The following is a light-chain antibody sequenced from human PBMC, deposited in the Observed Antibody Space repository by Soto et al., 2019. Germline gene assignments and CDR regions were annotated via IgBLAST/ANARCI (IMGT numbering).Light chain of an antibody. CDR2: DVS. CDR3: SSYTSGTTRYV. Sequence: QSVLTQPASVSGSPGQSATISCTGTSSDVGGYNYVSWYQQNAGKAPKLTIYDVSNRPSGVSDRFSGSKSGNTASLTISGLQAEDEADYYCSSYTSGTTRYVFGTGTKVTVL. CDR1: SSDVGGYNY. J-gene: IGLJ1*01. V-gene: IGLV2-14*03.